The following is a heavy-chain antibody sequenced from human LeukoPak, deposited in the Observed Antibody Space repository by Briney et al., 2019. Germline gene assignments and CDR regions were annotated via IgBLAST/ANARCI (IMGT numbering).Heavy chain of an antibody. CDR1: GFTFSNYA. V-gene: IGHV3-33*06. Sequence: GRSLSLSCAASGFTFSNYAMHWVRQAPGKGLEWVAVIWYDGSDKYYVDSVKGRFTISRDTSKNTLYLRMNSLRAEDTAVYYCAKDLTLYDSSGFFDYWGQGTLVTVSS. CDR3: AKDLTLYDSSGFFDY. J-gene: IGHJ4*02. D-gene: IGHD3-22*01. CDR2: IWYDGSDK.